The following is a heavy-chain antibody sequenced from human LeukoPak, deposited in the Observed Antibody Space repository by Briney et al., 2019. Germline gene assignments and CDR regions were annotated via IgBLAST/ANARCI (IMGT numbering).Heavy chain of an antibody. CDR2: ISSSGSTI. D-gene: IGHD6-13*01. V-gene: IGHV3-48*03. CDR3: AKDGSSWNYYYYMDV. Sequence: GGSLRLSCAASGFTFSSYEMNWVRQAPGKGLEWVSYISSSGSTIYYADSVKGRFTISRDNSKNTLYLQMNSLRAEDTAVYYCAKDGSSWNYYYYMDVWGKGTTVTVSS. CDR1: GFTFSSYE. J-gene: IGHJ6*03.